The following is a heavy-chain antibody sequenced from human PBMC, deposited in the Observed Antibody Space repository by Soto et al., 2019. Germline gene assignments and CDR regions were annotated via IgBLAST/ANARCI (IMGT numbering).Heavy chain of an antibody. CDR1: GGTFSSYA. D-gene: IGHD5-12*01. J-gene: IGHJ4*02. V-gene: IGHV1-69*13. Sequence: WASVKVSCKASGGTFSSYAISWVRQAPGQGLEWMGGIIPIFGTANYAQKFQGRVTITADESTSTAYMELSSLRSEDTAVYYCARGKYSGYESVFDYWGQGTLVTFSS. CDR3: ARGKYSGYESVFDY. CDR2: IIPIFGTA.